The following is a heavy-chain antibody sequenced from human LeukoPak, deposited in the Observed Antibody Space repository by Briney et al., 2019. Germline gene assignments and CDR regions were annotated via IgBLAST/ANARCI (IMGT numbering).Heavy chain of an antibody. CDR3: ARALTTLTYEGY. D-gene: IGHD1-1*01. CDR1: GFTFSSYY. CDR2: ISGSNSNI. Sequence: GGSLRLSCAASGFTFSSYYMHWIRQAPGKGLEWVSSISGSNSNIFYAYSVNGGIIFFGNNAKDFLYLQMNSLRAEDTAVYYCARALTTLTYEGYWGQGTLVTVSS. V-gene: IGHV3-21*01. J-gene: IGHJ4*02.